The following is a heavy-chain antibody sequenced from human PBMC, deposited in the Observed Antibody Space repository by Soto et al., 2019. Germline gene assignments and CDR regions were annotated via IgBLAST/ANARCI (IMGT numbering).Heavy chain of an antibody. CDR1: GFSLSTTGVG. Sequence: QITLKESGPTLVRPTQTLTLTCTFSGFSLSTTGVGVGWIRQPPGKALEWLALIYWDDDKRYSPSLKSRLTITKVTSKNVMVLIVTKMDPLVSARYYCAQILPHYGLACERGNWFDPWGQGTLVTVSS. CDR2: IYWDDDK. D-gene: IGHD3-10*01. CDR3: AQILPHYGLACERGNWFDP. V-gene: IGHV2-5*02. J-gene: IGHJ5*02.